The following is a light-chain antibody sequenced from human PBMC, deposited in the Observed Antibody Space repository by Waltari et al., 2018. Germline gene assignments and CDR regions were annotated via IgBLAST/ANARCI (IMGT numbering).Light chain of an antibody. CDR3: QQYNNWPLT. V-gene: IGKV3-15*01. J-gene: IGKJ1*01. CDR1: QSVSSN. Sequence: EIVMTQSPATPSVSPGERATLPCRASQSVSSNLAWYQQKPGQAPRLLIYGASTRATGIPARFSGSGSGTEFTLTISSLQSEDFAVYYCQQYNNWPLTFGQGTKVEIK. CDR2: GAS.